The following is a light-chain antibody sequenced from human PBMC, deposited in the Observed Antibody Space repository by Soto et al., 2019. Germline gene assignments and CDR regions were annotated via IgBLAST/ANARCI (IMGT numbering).Light chain of an antibody. J-gene: IGKJ1*01. CDR3: KQLTLLPRT. CDR2: QIS. CDR1: QSLVHSDGNTY. V-gene: IGKV2-24*01. Sequence: DIVMTQTPLSSPVTLGQPASISCRSSQSLVHSDGNTYLSWLQQRPGQHPRLRIYQISNRFSGVPEIIIGSRARTDFTLKISRVEAEDVVVYYCKQLTLLPRTFGQVTKVEIK.